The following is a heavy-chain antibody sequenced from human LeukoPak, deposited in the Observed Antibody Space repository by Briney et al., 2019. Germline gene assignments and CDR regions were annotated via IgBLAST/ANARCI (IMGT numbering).Heavy chain of an antibody. V-gene: IGHV4-4*02. Sequence: PSETLSLTCAVSGGSISSSNWWSWVRQPPGKGLEWIGEIYHSGSTNYNPSLKSRVTISVDKSKNQFSLKLSSVTAADTAVYYCARDMKYYYDSSGYLLDYWGQGTLVTVSS. D-gene: IGHD3-22*01. CDR1: GGSISSSNW. CDR2: IYHSGST. J-gene: IGHJ4*02. CDR3: ARDMKYYYDSSGYLLDY.